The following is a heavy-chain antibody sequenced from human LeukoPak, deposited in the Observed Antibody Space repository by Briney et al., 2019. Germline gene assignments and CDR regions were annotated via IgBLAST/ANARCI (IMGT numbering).Heavy chain of an antibody. CDR1: GFTFSIYS. Sequence: PGGSLRLSCAGSGFTFSIYSMTWVRQAPGKGLESVSSLNSGGDDTYYADSVKGRFTISRDNSKGTLYLQMNSLRAEDTAVYYCATGASGRYCSDTNCYFWGQGTLVTVSS. V-gene: IGHV3-23*01. CDR3: ATGASGRYCSDTNCYF. J-gene: IGHJ4*02. CDR2: LNSGGDDT. D-gene: IGHD2-2*01.